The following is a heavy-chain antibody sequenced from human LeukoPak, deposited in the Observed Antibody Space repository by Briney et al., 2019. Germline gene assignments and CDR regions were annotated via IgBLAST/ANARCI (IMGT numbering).Heavy chain of an antibody. D-gene: IGHD6-19*01. CDR1: GGTFSSYA. V-gene: IGHV1-69*13. CDR3: ARRRGSGLYPFDY. J-gene: IGHJ4*02. CDR2: IIPIFGTA. Sequence: GASVKVSCKASGGTFSSYAISWMRQAPGQGLEWMGGIIPIFGTANYAQKFQGRVTITADESTSTAHMELSSLRSEDTAVYYCARRRGSGLYPFDYWGQGTLVTVSS.